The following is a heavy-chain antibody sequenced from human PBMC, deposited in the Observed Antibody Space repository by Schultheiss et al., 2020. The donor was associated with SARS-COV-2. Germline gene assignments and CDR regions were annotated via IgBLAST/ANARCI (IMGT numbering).Heavy chain of an antibody. V-gene: IGHV3-48*03. CDR1: GFTFSSYE. CDR2: ISSKNTYT. D-gene: IGHD1-26*01. CDR3: ATSTSGSYDS. Sequence: GGSLRLSCAASGFTFSSYEMNWVRQAPGKGLEWVSYISSKNTYTNYADFLKGRFTISRDNAKNSLYLRMNSLRAEDTAVYYCATSTSGSYDSWGQGTLVTVSS. J-gene: IGHJ5*01.